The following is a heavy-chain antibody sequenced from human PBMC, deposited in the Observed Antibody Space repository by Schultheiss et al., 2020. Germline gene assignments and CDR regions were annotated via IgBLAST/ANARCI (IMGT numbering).Heavy chain of an antibody. D-gene: IGHD3-3*02. V-gene: IGHV3-74*01. Sequence: GGSLRLSCAASGFTFSSYAMSWVRQAPGKGLEWVSRINSDGSSTSYADSVKGRFTISRDNAKNSLYLQMNSLRAEDTALYHCARDRISVTPVTPGKNRDSYGMDVWGQGTTVTVSS. CDR2: INSDGSST. J-gene: IGHJ6*02. CDR1: GFTFSSYA. CDR3: ARDRISVTPVTPGKNRDSYGMDV.